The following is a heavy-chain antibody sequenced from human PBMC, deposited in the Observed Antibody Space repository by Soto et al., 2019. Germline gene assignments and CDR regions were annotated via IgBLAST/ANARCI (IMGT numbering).Heavy chain of an antibody. Sequence: QVQLLESGGGLVKPGGSLRLSCAASEFTVSAYYMPWIRQAPGKGLEWISYISGDSRSTNYADYVKGRFTISRDNAKNALYLQMKSLRVEDTDVYFCATGQQVRMADIWGQGTMVTVSS. CDR1: EFTVSAYY. CDR3: ATGQQVRMADI. CDR2: ISGDSRST. V-gene: IGHV3-11*03. D-gene: IGHD6-13*01. J-gene: IGHJ3*02.